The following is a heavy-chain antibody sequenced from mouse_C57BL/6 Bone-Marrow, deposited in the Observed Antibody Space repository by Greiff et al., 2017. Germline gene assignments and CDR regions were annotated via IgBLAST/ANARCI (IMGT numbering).Heavy chain of an antibody. CDR2: ISSGGSYT. J-gene: IGHJ3*01. CDR3: ARWLLPFAY. Sequence: EVNVVESGGDLVKPGGSLKLSCAASGFTFSSYGMSWVRQTPDKRLEWVATISSGGSYTYYPDSVKGRFTISRDNAKNTLYLQMSSLKSEDTAMYYCARWLLPFAYWGQGTLVTVSA. D-gene: IGHD2-3*01. CDR1: GFTFSSYG. V-gene: IGHV5-6*01.